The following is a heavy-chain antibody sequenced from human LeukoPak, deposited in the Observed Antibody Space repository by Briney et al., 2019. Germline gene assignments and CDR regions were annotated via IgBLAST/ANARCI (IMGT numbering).Heavy chain of an antibody. Sequence: ASVKVSCKASGYTFTSYDINWVRQATGQRLEWMGWINAGNGNTKYSQKFQGRVTITRDTSASTAYMELSSLRSEDTAVYYCARDPGIAAAGTWYYYYGMDVWGQGTTVTVSS. D-gene: IGHD6-13*01. CDR2: INAGNGNT. V-gene: IGHV1-3*01. CDR3: ARDPGIAAAGTWYYYYGMDV. J-gene: IGHJ6*02. CDR1: GYTFTSYD.